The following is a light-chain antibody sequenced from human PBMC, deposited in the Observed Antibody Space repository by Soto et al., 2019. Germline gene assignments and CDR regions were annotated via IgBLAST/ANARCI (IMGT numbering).Light chain of an antibody. V-gene: IGKV3-20*01. CDR1: QSVSSSY. Sequence: EIVLTQSPGTLSLSPGERATLSCRDSQSVSSSYLAWYQQKPGQAPRLLIYGASSRATGIPDRCSGSGSGTYLTVTISRLEPEDFEVYYCQQYGSSPWTFGQGTKVEIK. J-gene: IGKJ1*01. CDR3: QQYGSSPWT. CDR2: GAS.